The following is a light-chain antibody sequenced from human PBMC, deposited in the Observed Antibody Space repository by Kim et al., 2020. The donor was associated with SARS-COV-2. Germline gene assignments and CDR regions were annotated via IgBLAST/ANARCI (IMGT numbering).Light chain of an antibody. V-gene: IGLV2-11*01. J-gene: IGLJ2*01. CDR3: CSYAGSYTVV. CDR2: DVS. CDR1: SSNVGGYNY. Sequence: GQSVTISCTGTSSNVGGYNYVSWYQQHPGNAPKLIIYDVSKRPSGVPDRFSVSKSGNTAYLTISGLQAEDEADYYCCSYAGSYTVVFGGGTQLTVL.